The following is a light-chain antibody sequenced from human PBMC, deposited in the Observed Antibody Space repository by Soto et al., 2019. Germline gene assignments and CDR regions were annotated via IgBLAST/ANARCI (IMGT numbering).Light chain of an antibody. V-gene: IGKV3-20*01. CDR2: GAS. Sequence: EIVLTQSPGTLSLSPGERATLSCRASQSVSSTSLAWYQQKPGQPPRLLIYGASSRATGIPDRFSGSGSGTDFTLTVSGMEPEDSAVYYCQQYGSSPLTFGGGTKVDIK. CDR3: QQYGSSPLT. J-gene: IGKJ4*01. CDR1: QSVSSTS.